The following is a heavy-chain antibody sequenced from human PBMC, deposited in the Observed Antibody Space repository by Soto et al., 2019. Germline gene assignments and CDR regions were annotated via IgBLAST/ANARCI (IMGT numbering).Heavy chain of an antibody. CDR2: ISGSGDST. V-gene: IGHV3-23*01. D-gene: IGHD3-22*01. J-gene: IGHJ4*01. Sequence: GGSLRLSCAASGFTLSSYAMSWVRQAPEKGLEWGAAISGSGDSTYYADYVKGRFTISTDTSKTTHYLYTNSLRAEDSDEYNLAKDSARTYYYDSSGYSDYWGHGTLVTVSS. CDR1: GFTLSSYA. CDR3: AKDSARTYYYDSSGYSDY.